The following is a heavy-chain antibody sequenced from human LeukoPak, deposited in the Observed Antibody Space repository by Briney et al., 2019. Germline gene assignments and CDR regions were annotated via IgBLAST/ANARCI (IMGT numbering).Heavy chain of an antibody. CDR2: VTGSGGVT. D-gene: IGHD6-13*01. Sequence: PGGSLRLSCAASGFTFGSYTMSWVRQAPGKGLEWVSTVTGSGGVTYYADSVKGRFTISRDNSKNTLYLQMNSLRAEDTAVYYCAHTPSSSWVSRIFDYWGQGTLVTVSS. J-gene: IGHJ4*02. CDR1: GFTFGSYT. CDR3: AHTPSSSWVSRIFDY. V-gene: IGHV3-23*01.